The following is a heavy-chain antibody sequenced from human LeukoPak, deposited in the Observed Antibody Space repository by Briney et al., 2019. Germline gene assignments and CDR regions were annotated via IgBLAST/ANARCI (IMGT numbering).Heavy chain of an antibody. V-gene: IGHV1-69*01. CDR3: ASTGGARYCSGGSRYTVDTAMPAYYYYGMDV. CDR2: IIPIFGTA. D-gene: IGHD2-15*01. CDR1: GGTFSSYA. J-gene: IGHJ6*04. Sequence: ASVKVSCKASGGTFSSYAISWVRQAPGQGLEWMGGIIPIFGTANYAQKFQGRVTITADESTSTAYMELSSLRSEDTAVYYCASTGGARYCSGGSRYTVDTAMPAYYYYGMDVWGKGTTVTVSS.